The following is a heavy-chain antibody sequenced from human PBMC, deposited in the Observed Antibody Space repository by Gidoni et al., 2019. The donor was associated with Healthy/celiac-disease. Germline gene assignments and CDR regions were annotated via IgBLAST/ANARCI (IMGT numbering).Heavy chain of an antibody. CDR3: AKGLYDFWSGYGAHFDY. CDR2: IRGSGGST. V-gene: IGHV3-23*01. D-gene: IGHD3-3*01. Sequence: EVQLLESGGGLVQPGGSLRLSCAASGFTFRRYAMSWVRQAPGKGLEWVSAIRGSGGSTYYADSVKGRFTISRDNSKNTLYLQMNSLRAEDTAVYYCAKGLYDFWSGYGAHFDYWGQGTLVTVSS. J-gene: IGHJ4*02. CDR1: GFTFRRYA.